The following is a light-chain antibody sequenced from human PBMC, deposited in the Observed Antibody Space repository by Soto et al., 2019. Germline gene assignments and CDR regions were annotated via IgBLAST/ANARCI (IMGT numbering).Light chain of an antibody. CDR1: QSVLFSSNNKNY. Sequence: DIVMTQSPDSLTVSLGERATINCRSSQSVLFSSNNKNYLAWYQQKPGQPPKLLIYWASTRNSGVPDRFSGSGSGTDFTLTISGLQAEDVAVYFCQQYYSEPPYTFGQGTKLQIK. CDR2: WAS. CDR3: QQYYSEPPYT. J-gene: IGKJ2*01. V-gene: IGKV4-1*01.